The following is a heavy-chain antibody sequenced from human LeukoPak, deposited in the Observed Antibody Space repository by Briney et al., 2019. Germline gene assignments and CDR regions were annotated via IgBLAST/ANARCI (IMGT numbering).Heavy chain of an antibody. D-gene: IGHD3-10*01. CDR2: INHSGST. CDR3: ASGYYSDY. Sequence: SETLSLTCAVYGGSFSGYYWSWIRQPPGKGLEWIGEINHSGSTNYNPSLKSRVTISADTSKNQFSLKLSSVTAADTAVYYCASGYYSDYWGQGTLVTVSS. J-gene: IGHJ4*02. V-gene: IGHV4-34*01. CDR1: GGSFSGYY.